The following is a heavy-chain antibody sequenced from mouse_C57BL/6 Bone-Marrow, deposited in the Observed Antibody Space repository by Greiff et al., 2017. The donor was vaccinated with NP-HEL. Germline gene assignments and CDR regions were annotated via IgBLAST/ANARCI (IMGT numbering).Heavy chain of an antibody. CDR2: ISNLAYSI. CDR3: ARHHESYYYGSSYPFAY. Sequence: VQLKESGGGLVQPGGSLKLSCAASGFTFSDYGMAWVRQAPRKGPEWVAFISNLAYSIYYADTVTGRFTISRENAKNTLYLEMSSLRSEDTAMYYCARHHESYYYGSSYPFAYWGQGTLVTVSA. CDR1: GFTFSDYG. J-gene: IGHJ3*01. D-gene: IGHD1-1*01. V-gene: IGHV5-15*01.